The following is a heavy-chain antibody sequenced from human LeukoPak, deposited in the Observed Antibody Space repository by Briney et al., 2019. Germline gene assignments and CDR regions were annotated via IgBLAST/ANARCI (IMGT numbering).Heavy chain of an antibody. CDR2: INSDGSST. V-gene: IGHV3-74*01. Sequence: GGSLRLSCAASGFTFSSYWMHWVRQAPGKGLVWVSRINSDGSSTSYADSVKGRFTISRDNAKNTLYLQMNSLRAEDTAVYYCAKLVAAAVDDAFDIWGQGTMVTVSS. CDR1: GFTFSSYW. D-gene: IGHD6-13*01. CDR3: AKLVAAAVDDAFDI. J-gene: IGHJ3*02.